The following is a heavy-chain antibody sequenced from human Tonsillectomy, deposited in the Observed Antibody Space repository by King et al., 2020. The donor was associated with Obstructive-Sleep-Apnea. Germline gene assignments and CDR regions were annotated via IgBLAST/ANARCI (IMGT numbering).Heavy chain of an antibody. CDR1: GYTFTSYG. Sequence: QLVQSGGEVKKPGASVKVSCKASGYTFTSYGISWVRQAPGQGLEWMGWINVYNGDTNYAQKFQGRVTTTTDTSTSTAYMELRSLRSDDTAVYYCARGRFLGWQAIDYWGQGTLVTVSS. D-gene: IGHD3-3*01. CDR3: ARGRFLGWQAIDY. J-gene: IGHJ4*02. CDR2: INVYNGDT. V-gene: IGHV1-18*04.